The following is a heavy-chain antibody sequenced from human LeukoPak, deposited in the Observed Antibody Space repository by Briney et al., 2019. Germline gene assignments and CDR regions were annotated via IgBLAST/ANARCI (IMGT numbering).Heavy chain of an antibody. Sequence: SETLSLTCIVSGDSISDYYWSWIRQPPGKGLEWIGYIYYSGSTNYNPSLKSRVTISVDTSKNQFSLKLSSVTAADTAVYYCARRLVDYWYFDLWGRGTLVTVSS. CDR2: IYYSGST. D-gene: IGHD1-26*01. CDR3: ARRLVDYWYFDL. J-gene: IGHJ2*01. CDR1: GDSISDYY. V-gene: IGHV4-59*01.